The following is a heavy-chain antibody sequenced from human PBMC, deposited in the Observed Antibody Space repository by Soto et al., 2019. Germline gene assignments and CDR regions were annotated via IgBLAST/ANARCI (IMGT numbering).Heavy chain of an antibody. CDR1: GGSFSSSTYY. V-gene: IGHV4-39*01. CDR3: ARHLDYYDTSGYFDH. CDR2: MHSSGST. J-gene: IGHJ4*02. D-gene: IGHD3-22*01. Sequence: SETLSLTCSVSGGSFSSSTYYWGWIRQPPGEGLEWIGTMHSSGSTYYNPSLMSRVTLSVDTAKNQFSLKMSSVTAADTAVYYCARHLDYYDTSGYFDHWGQGTLVTVSS.